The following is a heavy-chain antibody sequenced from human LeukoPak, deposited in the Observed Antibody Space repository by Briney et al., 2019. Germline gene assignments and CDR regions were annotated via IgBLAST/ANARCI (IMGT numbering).Heavy chain of an antibody. CDR3: ARWASRGNYGDYYYFDY. Sequence: SETLSLTCAVYGGSFSGYYWSWIRQPPVKGLEWIGEINHSGSTNYNPSLKSRVTISVDTSKNQFSLKLSSVTAADTAVYYCARWASRGNYGDYYYFDYWGQGTLVTVSS. CDR1: GGSFSGYY. CDR2: INHSGST. J-gene: IGHJ4*02. D-gene: IGHD4-17*01. V-gene: IGHV4-34*01.